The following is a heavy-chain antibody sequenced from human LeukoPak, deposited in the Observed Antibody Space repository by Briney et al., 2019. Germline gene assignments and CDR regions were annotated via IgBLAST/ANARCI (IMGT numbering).Heavy chain of an antibody. V-gene: IGHV1-18*01. CDR1: GYTFTSYG. J-gene: IGHJ6*02. Sequence: ASVKVSCKASGYTFTSYGISWVRQAPGQGLEWMGWISAYNGNTNYAQTLQGRVTMTTDTSTSTAYMELRSLRSDDTAVYYCATPARNYGPGSLNYYYGMDVWGQGTTVTVSS. D-gene: IGHD3-10*01. CDR2: ISAYNGNT. CDR3: ATPARNYGPGSLNYYYGMDV.